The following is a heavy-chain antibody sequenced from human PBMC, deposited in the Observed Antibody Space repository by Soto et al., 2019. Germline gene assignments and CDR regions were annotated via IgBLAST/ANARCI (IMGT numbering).Heavy chain of an antibody. V-gene: IGHV3-23*01. D-gene: IGHD3-10*01. CDR1: GLTFSSYA. Sequence: EVQLLESGGGLVQPGGSLRLSCAASGLTFSSYALTWVRQAPGKGPEWVSGISGGGGSTYYADSVKGRLTISRDNSKNTLYLQMNSLRSEDTAVYYCAFRFYYGSGITGRMAGYYYYMDVWGKETTVTVSS. CDR3: AFRFYYGSGITGRMAGYYYYMDV. CDR2: ISGGGGST. J-gene: IGHJ6*03.